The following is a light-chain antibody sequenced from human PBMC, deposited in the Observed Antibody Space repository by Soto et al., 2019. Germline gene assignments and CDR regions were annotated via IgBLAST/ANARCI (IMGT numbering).Light chain of an antibody. CDR3: GTWDTSLSAWV. CDR1: SSNIGNNY. V-gene: IGLV1-51*02. J-gene: IGLJ2*01. Sequence: TQQPPVAKSLDLKGRRSINGKSSNIGNNYVSWYQQLPGTAPKLLIYENNKRPSGIPDRFSGSKSGTSATLGITGLQTGDQAASYCGTWDTSLSAWVFGGGTKVTV. CDR2: ENN.